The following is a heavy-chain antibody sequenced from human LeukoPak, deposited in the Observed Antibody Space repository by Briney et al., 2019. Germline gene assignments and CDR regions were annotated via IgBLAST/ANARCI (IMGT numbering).Heavy chain of an antibody. CDR2: VNSDGTGT. J-gene: IGHJ4*02. CDR3: ASREGYYYDSSGIALGI. CDR1: GFTFSSYW. Sequence: GGSLRLSCAASGFTFSSYWMHWVRQAPGKGLVWVSRVNSDGTGTTYADSVEGRFTISRDNAKKSLYLQMNSLRAEDTAVYYCASREGYYYDSSGIALGIWGQGTLVTVSS. V-gene: IGHV3-74*01. D-gene: IGHD3-22*01.